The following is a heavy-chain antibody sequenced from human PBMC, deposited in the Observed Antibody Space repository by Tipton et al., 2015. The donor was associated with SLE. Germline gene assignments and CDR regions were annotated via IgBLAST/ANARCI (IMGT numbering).Heavy chain of an antibody. V-gene: IGHV4-39*07. CDR2: IYYSGST. CDR1: GGSISSSSYY. CDR3: ARRAGVVIPDLYYGMDV. D-gene: IGHD3-3*01. Sequence: LRLSCTVSGGSISSSSYYWGWIRQPPGKGLEWIGSIYYSGSTYYNPSLKSRVTISVDTSKNQFSLKLSSVTAADTAVYYCARRAGVVIPDLYYGMDVWGQGTTVTVSS. J-gene: IGHJ6*02.